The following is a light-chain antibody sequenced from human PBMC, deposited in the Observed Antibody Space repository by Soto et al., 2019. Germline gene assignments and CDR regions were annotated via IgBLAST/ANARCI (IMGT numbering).Light chain of an antibody. CDR3: ASYTTISTYV. V-gene: IGLV2-14*01. CDR1: SSDVGAYNY. J-gene: IGLJ1*01. Sequence: QSALTQPASVSGPPGQSITLSCTGTSSDVGAYNYVSWYQHHPGKAPRLVIYDVTNRPSGISDRFSGSKSGNTASLTISGLLAEDEADYYCASYTTISTYVFGTGTKVTVL. CDR2: DVT.